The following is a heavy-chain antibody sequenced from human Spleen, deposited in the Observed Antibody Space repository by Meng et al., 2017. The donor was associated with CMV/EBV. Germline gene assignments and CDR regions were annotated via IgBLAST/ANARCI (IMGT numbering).Heavy chain of an antibody. CDR1: GYTFTTYD. CDR2: MNPNSGNT. Sequence: ASVKVSCKASGYTFTTYDINWVRQATGQGLEWMGWMNPNSGNTGYAQKFQGRVTITRNTSIRTAYMELSSLRSDDTAVYYCAREGKIPAAMAPDYWGQGTLVTVSS. J-gene: IGHJ4*02. V-gene: IGHV1-8*03. D-gene: IGHD2-2*01. CDR3: AREGKIPAAMAPDY.